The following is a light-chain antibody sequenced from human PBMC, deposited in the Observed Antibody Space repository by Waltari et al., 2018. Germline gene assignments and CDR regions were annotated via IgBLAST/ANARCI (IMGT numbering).Light chain of an antibody. J-gene: IGLJ1*01. V-gene: IGLV2-11*01. CDR2: DVS. Sequence: QSALTQPRSVSGSPGQSVTISCTGPSRDVGDYNYLSWYQQTPSKAPKLIIYDVSKRPSGVPDRFSGSKSGNTASLTISGLQAEDEADYYCCSYAGSYTWVFGTGTKVTVL. CDR3: CSYAGSYTWV. CDR1: SRDVGDYNY.